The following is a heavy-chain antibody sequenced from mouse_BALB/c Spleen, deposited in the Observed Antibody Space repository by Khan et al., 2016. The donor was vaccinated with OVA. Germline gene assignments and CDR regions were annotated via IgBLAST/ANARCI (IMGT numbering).Heavy chain of an antibody. V-gene: IGHV1-7*01. CDR1: GYTFTSHW. CDR3: ARAQGYFDV. J-gene: IGHJ1*01. CDR2: INPTTNYT. Sequence: VQLQESGAELAKPGASVKMSCKASGYTFTSHWIHWVKQRPGQGLEWIGYINPTTNYTEYNQKFKDKATLTTDKSPSTAYMQLSSLTSEDSAVYYCARAQGYFDVWGAGTTVTVSS.